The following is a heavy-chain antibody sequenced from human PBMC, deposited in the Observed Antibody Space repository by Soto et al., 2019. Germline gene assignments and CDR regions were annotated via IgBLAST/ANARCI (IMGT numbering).Heavy chain of an antibody. J-gene: IGHJ5*02. Sequence: KPSDTLSLTCAVYGGFLSESYWTWIRQPPGRWLEWIGEINHVGGTNYNPSLKSRVTMSVDTSQNQFSLRLISVTAADTAMYFCVRIRYQLPSSVLWLDPWGQGXPVTVSS. CDR3: VRIRYQLPSSVLWLDP. CDR1: GGFLSESY. CDR2: INHVGGT. D-gene: IGHD3-16*01. V-gene: IGHV4-34*01.